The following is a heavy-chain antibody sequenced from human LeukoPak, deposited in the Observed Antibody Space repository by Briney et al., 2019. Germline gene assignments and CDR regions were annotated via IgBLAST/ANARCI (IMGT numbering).Heavy chain of an antibody. CDR1: GFTFSGSA. Sequence: GGSLKLSCAASGFTFSGSAMHWVRQASGKGLEWVGRIRSKANSYATAYAASVKGRFTISRDDSKNTAYLQMNSLRAEDTAVYYCARDLYDFWSGYRHFDYWGQGTLVTVSS. CDR2: IRSKANSYAT. D-gene: IGHD3-3*01. J-gene: IGHJ4*02. V-gene: IGHV3-73*01. CDR3: ARDLYDFWSGYRHFDY.